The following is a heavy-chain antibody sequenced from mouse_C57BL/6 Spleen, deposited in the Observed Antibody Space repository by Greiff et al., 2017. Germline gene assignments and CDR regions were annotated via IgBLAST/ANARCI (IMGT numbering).Heavy chain of an antibody. CDR1: GYTFTSYW. Sequence: VQLQQPGAELVKPGASVKLSCKASGYTFTSYWMHWVKQRPGQGLEWIGMIHPNSGSTNYNEKFKSKATLTVDKSSSTAYMQLSSLTSENSAVYYCARYGTTVVNWSFDFWGAGTTVTVSS. CDR3: ARYGTTVVNWSFDF. CDR2: IHPNSGST. J-gene: IGHJ1*01. V-gene: IGHV1-64*01. D-gene: IGHD1-1*01.